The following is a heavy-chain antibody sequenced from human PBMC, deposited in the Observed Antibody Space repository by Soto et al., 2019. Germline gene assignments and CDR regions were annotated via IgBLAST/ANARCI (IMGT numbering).Heavy chain of an antibody. V-gene: IGHV1-69*13. J-gene: IGHJ4*02. D-gene: IGHD3-22*01. Sequence: SVKVSCKASGGTFSSYAISWVRQAPGQGLEWMGGIIPIFCTANYAQKFQGRVTITADESTSTAYMELSSLRSEDTAVYYCARGAHYYDSSGYFFYWGQGTLVTVSS. CDR1: GGTFSSYA. CDR3: ARGAHYYDSSGYFFY. CDR2: IIPIFCTA.